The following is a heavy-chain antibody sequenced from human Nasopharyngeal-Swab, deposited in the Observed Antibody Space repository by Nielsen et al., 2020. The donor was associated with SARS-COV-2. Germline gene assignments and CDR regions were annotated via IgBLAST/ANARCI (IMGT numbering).Heavy chain of an antibody. D-gene: IGHD2-2*01. CDR3: AKDRPADCSSNICTYYVY. Sequence: GESLKISCAASGFTFSAYEMSWVRQAPGKGLEWVALISARDGTTFYADSVKGRFTISRDNSRNTVSLQMGSLRAEDTAIYYCAKDRPADCSSNICTYYVYWGQGTLVTVSS. J-gene: IGHJ4*02. V-gene: IGHV3-23*01. CDR2: ISARDGTT. CDR1: GFTFSAYE.